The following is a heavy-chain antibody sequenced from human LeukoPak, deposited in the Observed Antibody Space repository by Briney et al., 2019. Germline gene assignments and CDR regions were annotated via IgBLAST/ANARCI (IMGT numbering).Heavy chain of an antibody. CDR1: GFTFSDYQ. CDR2: ISSGAGTT. D-gene: IGHD6-19*01. V-gene: IGHV3-23*01. Sequence: PGGSLRLSCAASGFTFSDYQMSWVRQVPGKRLEWVSAISSGAGTTGYADSVKGRFTISRVNSKSTIYLQMNSLRAEDTAIYYCAKDLEQSYSGWSTSYDAWGQGTLVTVSS. J-gene: IGHJ5*02. CDR3: AKDLEQSYSGWSTSYDA.